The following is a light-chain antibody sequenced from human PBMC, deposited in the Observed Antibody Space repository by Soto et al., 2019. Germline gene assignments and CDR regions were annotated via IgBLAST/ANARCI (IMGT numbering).Light chain of an antibody. J-gene: IGKJ4*01. CDR2: KAS. V-gene: IGKV1-5*03. CDR3: QQYKSFSGVT. CDR1: QDISSW. Sequence: DIQMTQSPSTVSASVGDRVTITCRASQDISSWLAWYQQKPGRTPKLLIYKASNLESGVPSRFNGSRSGTEFTLTISSLQPDDFATYYCQQYKSFSGVTFGGGTRVDVK.